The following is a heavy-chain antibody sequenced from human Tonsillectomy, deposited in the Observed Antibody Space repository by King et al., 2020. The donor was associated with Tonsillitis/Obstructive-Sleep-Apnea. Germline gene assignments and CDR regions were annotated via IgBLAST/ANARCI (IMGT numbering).Heavy chain of an antibody. Sequence: QLQESGPGLVKPSGTLSLTCTVSGGSISSYYWSWIRQPAGKGLEWIGRIYTSGSTNYNPSLKSRVTMSVDTSNNHFSLKLSSVTAADTAVYYCARSGYYDSSGYYYREFTNSKYWYFDLWGRGTLVTVSS. J-gene: IGHJ2*01. V-gene: IGHV4-4*07. CDR3: ARSGYYDSSGYYYREFTNSKYWYFDL. CDR1: GGSISSYY. D-gene: IGHD3-22*01. CDR2: IYTSGST.